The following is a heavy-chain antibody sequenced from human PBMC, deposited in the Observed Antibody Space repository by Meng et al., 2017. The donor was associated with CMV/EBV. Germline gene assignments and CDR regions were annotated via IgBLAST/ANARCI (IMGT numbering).Heavy chain of an antibody. CDR3: ARTSPHGNSDY. CDR2: IYYSESA. CDR1: GGSISIYY. V-gene: IGHV4-59*01. J-gene: IGHJ4*02. D-gene: IGHD5-24*01. Sequence: SETLSLTCTVSGGSISIYYWSWMRQPPGKGLEWIGHIYYSESAKYNPSLKSRVTISVDTSKNQFSLKLRSVTAADTAVYYCARTSPHGNSDYWGQGTLVTVSS.